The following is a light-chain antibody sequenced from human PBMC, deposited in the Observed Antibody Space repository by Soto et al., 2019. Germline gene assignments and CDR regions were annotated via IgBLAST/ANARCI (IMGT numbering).Light chain of an antibody. CDR3: QSYDSSLSGWL. V-gene: IGLV1-40*01. CDR2: ANI. CDR1: SSNIGADYD. Sequence: QSVLTQPPSVSGAPGQRVTIYCTGSSSNIGADYDIHWYQHLPGTAPKLLIYANINRPSGVPDRFSGSKSGTSASLAITELQAEDEADYYCQSYDSSLSGWLFGGGTKVTVL. J-gene: IGLJ3*02.